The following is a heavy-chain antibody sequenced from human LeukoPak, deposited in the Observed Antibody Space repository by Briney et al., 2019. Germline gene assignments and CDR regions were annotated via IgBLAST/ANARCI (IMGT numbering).Heavy chain of an antibody. V-gene: IGHV3-53*01. D-gene: IGHD4-17*01. CDR1: GITASTNY. CDR3: ARGIGSTVFFDY. Sequence: GGSLRLSCAASGITASTNYMNWVRQAPGKGLEWVSVMYSGGNTYYADSVKGRFTISRDNSKNTLFLQMNSLRAEDTAVYYCARGIGSTVFFDYWGQGTLVTVSS. CDR2: MYSGGNT. J-gene: IGHJ4*02.